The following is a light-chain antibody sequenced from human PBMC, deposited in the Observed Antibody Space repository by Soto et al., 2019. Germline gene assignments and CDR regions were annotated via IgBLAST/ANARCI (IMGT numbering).Light chain of an antibody. J-gene: IGKJ1*01. Sequence: DIQMTQSPSTLSASVGDRVTITCRASQSISSRLAWYQQKPRKAPKLLLYKPSSLESGVPSWFSGSGCGTEFTLTISRLQPDDFATYYCQQYNSLWTLGQGTKVEIK. V-gene: IGKV1-5*03. CDR1: QSISSR. CDR3: QQYNSLWT. CDR2: KPS.